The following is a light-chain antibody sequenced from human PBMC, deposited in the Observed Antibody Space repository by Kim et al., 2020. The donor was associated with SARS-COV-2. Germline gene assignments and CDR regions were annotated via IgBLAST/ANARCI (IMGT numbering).Light chain of an antibody. Sequence: DIQMTQSPSSLSASVGDRVTITCRASQGISSYLAWYQQRPGKVPKLLIYAASTLQSGVPSRFSGSGSGTDFSLTISSLQPEDVATYYCQKYNRAPPAFGGGTKVDIK. CDR1: QGISSY. CDR3: QKYNRAPPA. V-gene: IGKV1-27*01. CDR2: AAS. J-gene: IGKJ4*01.